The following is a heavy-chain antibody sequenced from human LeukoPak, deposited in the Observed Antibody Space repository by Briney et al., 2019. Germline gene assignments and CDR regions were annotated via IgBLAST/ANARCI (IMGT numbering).Heavy chain of an antibody. Sequence: GGSLRLSCAASGFTFRSYAMSWVRQAPGKGLEWVSAISGSGGSTYYADSVKGRFTISRDDSKNTLYLQMNSLRAEDTAVYYCGREYASSGYCDSWGQGTLVTVSS. D-gene: IGHD3-22*01. CDR2: ISGSGGST. CDR1: GFTFRSYA. V-gene: IGHV3-23*01. CDR3: GREYASSGYCDS. J-gene: IGHJ4*02.